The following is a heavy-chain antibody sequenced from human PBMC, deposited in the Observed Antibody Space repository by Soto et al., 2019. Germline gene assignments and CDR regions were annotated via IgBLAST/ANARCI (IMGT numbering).Heavy chain of an antibody. V-gene: IGHV3-23*01. CDR2: ISGSGGST. CDR3: AKDRDRSGYLLHY. J-gene: IGHJ4*02. CDR1: GFTFSSYA. Sequence: EVQLLESGGGLVPPGGSLRLSCAASGFTFSSYAMSWVRQAPGKGLEWVSAISGSGGSTYYADSVKGRFTISRDNSKNTLYLQMNSLRAEDTAVYYCAKDRDRSGYLLHYWGQGTLVIVSS. D-gene: IGHD3-22*01.